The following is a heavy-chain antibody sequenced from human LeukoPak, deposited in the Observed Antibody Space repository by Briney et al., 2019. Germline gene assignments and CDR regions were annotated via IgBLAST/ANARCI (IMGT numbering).Heavy chain of an antibody. CDR2: ISSSSSTI. D-gene: IGHD3-22*01. J-gene: IGHJ4*02. CDR1: GFTFSSYS. Sequence: GGSLRLSCAASGFTFSSYSMNWVRQAPGKGLEWVSYISSSSSTIYYADSVKGRFTISRDNAKNSLYLQMNSLRAEDTAVYYRARDYYDSSGYSVDYWGQGTLVTVSS. CDR3: ARDYYDSSGYSVDY. V-gene: IGHV3-48*01.